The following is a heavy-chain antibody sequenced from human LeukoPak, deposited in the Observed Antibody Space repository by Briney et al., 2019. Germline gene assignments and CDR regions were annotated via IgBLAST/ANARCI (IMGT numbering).Heavy chain of an antibody. V-gene: IGHV1-18*01. Sequence: ASVNVSCKASGGTFSSYAISWVRQAPGQGLEWMGWISAYNGNTNYAQKLQGRVTMTTDTSTSTAYMELRSLRSDDTAVYYCARAEGAIFGVVIRDWFDPWGQGTLVTVSS. D-gene: IGHD3-3*01. CDR1: GGTFSSYA. J-gene: IGHJ5*02. CDR3: ARAEGAIFGVVIRDWFDP. CDR2: ISAYNGNT.